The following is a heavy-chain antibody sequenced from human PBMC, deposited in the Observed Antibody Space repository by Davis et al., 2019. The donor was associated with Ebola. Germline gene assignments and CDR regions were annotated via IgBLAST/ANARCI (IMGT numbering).Heavy chain of an antibody. Sequence: PGGSLRLFCAASGLTFSSYAMSWVRQAPGKGLEWVSGISVGGGVTYYPESLKGRFTISRDNARDSLYLQMDSLRVEDTAIYYCARDAFSLSRYDTEDHWGQGTLVTVSS. D-gene: IGHD3-9*01. CDR2: ISVGGGVT. V-gene: IGHV3-23*01. CDR3: ARDAFSLSRYDTEDH. J-gene: IGHJ4*02. CDR1: GLTFSSYA.